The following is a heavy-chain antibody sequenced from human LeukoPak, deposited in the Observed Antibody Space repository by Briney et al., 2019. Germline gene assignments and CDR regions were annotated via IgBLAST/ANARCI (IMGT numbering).Heavy chain of an antibody. D-gene: IGHD3-22*01. CDR3: ASSYYYDSSGYYWKFDY. V-gene: IGHV3-21*01. J-gene: IGHJ4*02. CDR2: ISSSSSYI. CDR1: GFTVSSNY. Sequence: PGGSLRLSCAASGFTVSSNYMSWVRQAPGKGLEWVSSISSSSSYICYADSVKGRFTISRDNAKNSLYLQMNSLRAEDTAVYYCASSYYYDSSGYYWKFDYWGQGTLVTVSS.